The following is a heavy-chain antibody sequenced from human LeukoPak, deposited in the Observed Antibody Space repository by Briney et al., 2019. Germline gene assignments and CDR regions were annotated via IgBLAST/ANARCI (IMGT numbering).Heavy chain of an antibody. V-gene: IGHV3-23*01. D-gene: IGHD6-13*01. CDR3: AKIVAAASYYYGMDV. J-gene: IGHJ6*02. Sequence: PGGSLRLSCADSGFTFSSYAMSWVRQAPGKGLEWVSAISGSGGSTYYADSVKGRFTISRDNSKNTLYLQMNSLRAEDTAVYYCAKIVAAASYYYGMDVWGQGTTVTVSS. CDR2: ISGSGGST. CDR1: GFTFSSYA.